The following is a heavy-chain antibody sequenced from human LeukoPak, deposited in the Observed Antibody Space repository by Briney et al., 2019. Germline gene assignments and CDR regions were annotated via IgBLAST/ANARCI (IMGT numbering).Heavy chain of an antibody. V-gene: IGHV4-59*01. CDR2: IYYSGST. Sequence: SETLSLTCTVSDGSISSYYWSWIRQPPGKGLEWIGYIYYSGSTNYNPSLKSRVTISVDTSKNQFSLKLSSVTAADTAVYSCARTLLWFGELPTYYFDYWGQGTLVTVSS. J-gene: IGHJ4*02. CDR3: ARTLLWFGELPTYYFDY. D-gene: IGHD3-10*01. CDR1: DGSISSYY.